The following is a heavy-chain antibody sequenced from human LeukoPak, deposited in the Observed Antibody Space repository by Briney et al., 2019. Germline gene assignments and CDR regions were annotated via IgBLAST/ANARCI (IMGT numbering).Heavy chain of an antibody. CDR2: IYYSGST. J-gene: IGHJ4*02. CDR1: GGSISSSSYY. D-gene: IGHD3-9*01. CDR3: AGTRGRYFDWLLFDY. Sequence: SETLSLTCTVSGGSISSSSYYWGWIRQPPGKGLEWIGSIYYSGSTYYNPSLKSRVTISVDTSKNQFSLKLSSVTAADTAVYYCAGTRGRYFDWLLFDYWGQGTLVTVSS. V-gene: IGHV4-39*01.